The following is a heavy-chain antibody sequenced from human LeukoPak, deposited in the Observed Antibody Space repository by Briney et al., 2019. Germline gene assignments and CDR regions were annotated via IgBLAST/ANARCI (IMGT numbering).Heavy chain of an antibody. CDR2: IHNSGST. V-gene: IGHV4-4*08. D-gene: IGHD6-13*01. J-gene: IGHJ4*02. CDR1: GGSVSSYY. Sequence: SETLSLTCTVSGGSVSSYYWSWIRQPPGKGLEWIGYIHNSGSTNYNPSLKSRVTISVDTSKNQFSLKVSSVTAADTAVYYCARASYSSSWYAVDNWGQGTLVTVSS. CDR3: ARASYSSSWYAVDN.